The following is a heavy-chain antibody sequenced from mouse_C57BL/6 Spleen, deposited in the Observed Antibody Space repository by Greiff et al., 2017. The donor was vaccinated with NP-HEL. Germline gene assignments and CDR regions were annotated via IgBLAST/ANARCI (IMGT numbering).Heavy chain of an antibody. J-gene: IGHJ4*01. CDR2: IYPGDGDT. CDR1: GYAFSSSW. D-gene: IGHD1-1*01. V-gene: IGHV1-82*01. Sequence: QVQLQQSGPELVKPGASVKISCKASGYAFSSSWMNWVKQRPGKGLEWIGRIYPGDGDTNYNGKFKGKATLTADKASSTAYMQLSSLTSEDSAVYFCATTVVAGGGDWGQGTSVTVSS. CDR3: ATTVVAGGGD.